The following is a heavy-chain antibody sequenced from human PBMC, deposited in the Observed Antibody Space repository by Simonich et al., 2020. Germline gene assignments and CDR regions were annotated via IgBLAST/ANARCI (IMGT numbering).Heavy chain of an antibody. CDR3: ASPSGSYAGGHAFDI. Sequence: QVQLQQWGAGLLKPSETLSLTCAVYGGSFSGYYWSWIRQPPGKGMEWIGENNHRVSTNFNPSHKSRVSISVDTSKNQFSLKLSSVTAADTAVYDCASPSGSYAGGHAFDIWGQGTMVTVSS. CDR1: GGSFSGYY. CDR2: NNHRVST. D-gene: IGHD1-26*01. J-gene: IGHJ3*02. V-gene: IGHV4-34*01.